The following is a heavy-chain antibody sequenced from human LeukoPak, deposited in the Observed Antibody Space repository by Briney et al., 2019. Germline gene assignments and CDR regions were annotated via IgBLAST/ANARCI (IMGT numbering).Heavy chain of an antibody. CDR1: GGSISSYY. Sequence: SETLSLTCTVSGGSISSYYWSWIRQPPGRGLEWIGYIYYSGSTNYNPSLKSRVTISVDTSKNQFSLKLSSVTAADTAVYYCARDQWGYFDYWGQGTLVTVSS. D-gene: IGHD1-26*01. CDR3: ARDQWGYFDY. V-gene: IGHV4-59*01. J-gene: IGHJ4*02. CDR2: IYYSGST.